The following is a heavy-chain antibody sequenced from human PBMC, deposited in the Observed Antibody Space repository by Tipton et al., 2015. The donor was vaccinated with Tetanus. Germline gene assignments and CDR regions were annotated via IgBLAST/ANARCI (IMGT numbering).Heavy chain of an antibody. Sequence: TLSLTCTVSGGSVRGSGHDWTWIRQPPGKGLEWVGYVYHSGLTNYTPSLKSRLTMSIDTSKNQFSLKLNSVTAADTAVYYCARANNDYPKKGPFDYWGQGILVIVSS. V-gene: IGHV4-61*08. J-gene: IGHJ4*02. D-gene: IGHD5-12*01. CDR1: GGSVRGSGHD. CDR2: VYHSGLT. CDR3: ARANNDYPKKGPFDY.